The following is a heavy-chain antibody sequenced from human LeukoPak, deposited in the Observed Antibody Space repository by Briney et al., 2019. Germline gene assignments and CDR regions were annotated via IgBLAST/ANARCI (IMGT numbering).Heavy chain of an antibody. CDR2: IYYSGST. Sequence: SETLSLTCTVSGGSISTYHWSWIRQPPGKGLEWIGYIYYSGSTNYNPSLESRVTISVDTSKYQLSLKLRSVTAADAAVYYCARLGLTGFDPWGQGTLVTVSS. CDR3: ARLGLTGFDP. CDR1: GGSISTYH. V-gene: IGHV4-59*01. D-gene: IGHD3-16*01. J-gene: IGHJ5*02.